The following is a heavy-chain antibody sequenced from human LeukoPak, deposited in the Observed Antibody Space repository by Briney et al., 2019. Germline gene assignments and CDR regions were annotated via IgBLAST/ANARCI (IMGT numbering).Heavy chain of an antibody. D-gene: IGHD3-3*01. CDR1: GFIFSSYG. CDR3: AKTGSGFSNYFDY. CDR2: IRYDGSNK. J-gene: IGHJ4*02. V-gene: IGHV3-30*02. Sequence: GGSLRLSCAASGFIFSSYGMHWVRQAPGKGLEWVAFIRYDGSNKYYADSVKGRFTISRDNSKNTLYLQMNSLRAEDTAVYYCAKTGSGFSNYFDYWGQGTLVTVSS.